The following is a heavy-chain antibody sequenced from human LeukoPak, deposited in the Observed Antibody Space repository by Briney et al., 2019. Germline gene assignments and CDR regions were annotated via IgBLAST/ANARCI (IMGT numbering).Heavy chain of an antibody. V-gene: IGHV1-69*04. D-gene: IGHD3-22*01. CDR1: GGTFSSYT. J-gene: IGHJ4*02. Sequence: GASVKVSCKASGGTFSSYTISWLRQAPGQGLEWMGRIIPILGIANYAQKFQGRVTITADKSTSTAYMELSSLRSEDTAVYYCARDSYYDGSGLFDYWGQGTLVTVSP. CDR2: IIPILGIA. CDR3: ARDSYYDGSGLFDY.